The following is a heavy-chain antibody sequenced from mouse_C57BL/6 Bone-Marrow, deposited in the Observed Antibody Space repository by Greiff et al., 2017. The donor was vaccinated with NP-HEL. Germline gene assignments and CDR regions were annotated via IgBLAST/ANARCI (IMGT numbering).Heavy chain of an antibody. CDR3: TPSLSYFDY. V-gene: IGHV14-4*01. CDR1: GFNIKDDY. Sequence: EVQLVESGAELVRPGASVKLSCTASGFNIKDDYMHWVKQRPEQGLEWIGWIDPENGDTEYASKFQGKATITADTSSNTAYLQLSSLTSEDTAVYYCTPSLSYFDYWGQGTTLTVSS. D-gene: IGHD2-3*01. J-gene: IGHJ2*01. CDR2: IDPENGDT.